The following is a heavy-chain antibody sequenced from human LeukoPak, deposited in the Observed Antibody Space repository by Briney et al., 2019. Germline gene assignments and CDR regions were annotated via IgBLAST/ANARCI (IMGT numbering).Heavy chain of an antibody. J-gene: IGHJ4*02. Sequence: SETLSLTCTVSGVSISSSNSYWGWIRQPPGKGLEWIGSIYYSGNTYYNASLKSQVSISIDTSKNQFSLKLTSVTAADTAVYYCARGRWEFDYWGQGTLVTVSS. CDR1: GVSISSSNSY. CDR2: IYYSGNT. CDR3: ARGRWEFDY. D-gene: IGHD1-26*01. V-gene: IGHV4-39*01.